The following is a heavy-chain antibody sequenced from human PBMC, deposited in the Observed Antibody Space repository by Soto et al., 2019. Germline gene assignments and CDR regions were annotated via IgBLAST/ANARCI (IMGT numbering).Heavy chain of an antibody. J-gene: IGHJ6*02. V-gene: IGHV1-69*06. Sequence: SVKVACKASGGTFSSYAISWVRQAPGQGHQWMGGIIPIFGTANDAQKFQGRVTITADKSTSTAYMELSSLRAEDTAVYYCARSGYCSGGSCYDYYGMDVWGQGTTVTVSS. CDR2: IIPIFGTA. CDR3: ARSGYCSGGSCYDYYGMDV. CDR1: GGTFSSYA. D-gene: IGHD2-15*01.